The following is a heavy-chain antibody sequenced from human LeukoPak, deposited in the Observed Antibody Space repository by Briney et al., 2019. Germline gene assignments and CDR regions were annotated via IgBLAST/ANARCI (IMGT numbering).Heavy chain of an antibody. CDR2: INSDGSGT. V-gene: IGHV3-74*01. CDR3: ARMVAAAGQDFDS. Sequence: PGGSLRLSCAASGFTFSNYWMYWVRQGPGKGLVWVSRINSDGSGTRYADSVKGRFTISRDNAENTLYLQMKSLRAEDTAVYYCARMVAAAGQDFDSWGQGTLVTVSS. J-gene: IGHJ4*02. D-gene: IGHD6-13*01. CDR1: GFTFSNYW.